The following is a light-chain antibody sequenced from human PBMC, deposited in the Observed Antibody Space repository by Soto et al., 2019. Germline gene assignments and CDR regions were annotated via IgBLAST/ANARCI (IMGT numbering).Light chain of an antibody. CDR2: AAS. V-gene: IGKV1-5*01. Sequence: DIQMTQSPSTLSGSVGDRVTITCRASQTISSWLAWYQQKPGKAPKLLIYAASNLQSGVPSRFSGSGSATEFTLTLSSLQPEDFATYSCQQTYSLPRTSGQVTKVDI. CDR1: QTISSW. CDR3: QQTYSLPRT. J-gene: IGKJ1*01.